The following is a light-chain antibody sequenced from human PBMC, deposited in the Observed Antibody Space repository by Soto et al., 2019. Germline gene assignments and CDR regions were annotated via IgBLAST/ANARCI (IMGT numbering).Light chain of an antibody. CDR2: EVS. Sequence: QSVLTQPAGVSGAPGQSITVSCTGTSSDVGAYNYVSWYQQHPGRAPKLLIYEVSNRPSGVSNRFSGSKSDNTASLTISGLQAEDEADYYCSSYTTTVTLYVFGTGTKVTVL. CDR1: SSDVGAYNY. CDR3: SSYTTTVTLYV. V-gene: IGLV2-14*01. J-gene: IGLJ1*01.